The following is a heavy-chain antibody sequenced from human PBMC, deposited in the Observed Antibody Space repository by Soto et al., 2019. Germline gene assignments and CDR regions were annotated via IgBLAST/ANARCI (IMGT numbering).Heavy chain of an antibody. CDR2: INAGNGNT. V-gene: IGHV1-3*01. CDR3: ARDMGFALSDY. Sequence: QVQLVQSGAEVKKPGASVKVSCKASGYTFTSYAMHWVRQAPGQRLEWMGWINAGNGNTKYSQKFQGRVTITRDTAGSTAYMELSSLRSEDTAVYYCARDMGFALSDYWGQGTLVTVSS. J-gene: IGHJ4*02. D-gene: IGHD3-10*01. CDR1: GYTFTSYA.